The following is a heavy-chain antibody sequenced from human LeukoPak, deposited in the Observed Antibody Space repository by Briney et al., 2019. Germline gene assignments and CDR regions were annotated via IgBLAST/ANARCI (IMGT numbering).Heavy chain of an antibody. Sequence: GATLKISCKVSGDTFTDYSMRWVRQAPGQGLEWMGIINTSGGSASYAQKFQSRVTITRDTSTSTVYMELSSLRSEDTAVYYWARGPYSSGGRDAFDIWGQGTMVTVSS. J-gene: IGHJ3*02. CDR3: ARGPYSSGGRDAFDI. V-gene: IGHV1-46*01. CDR1: GDTFTDYS. D-gene: IGHD6-19*01. CDR2: INTSGGSA.